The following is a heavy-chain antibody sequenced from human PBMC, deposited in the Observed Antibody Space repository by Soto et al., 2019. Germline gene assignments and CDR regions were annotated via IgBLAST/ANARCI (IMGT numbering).Heavy chain of an antibody. CDR2: ITTYNGET. CDR3: ARGRGYSLIPVVDDAVDV. CDR1: GYSFTGYG. Sequence: ASVKVSCKASGYSFTGYGINWVRQAPGQGLEWLGRITTYNGETNYAQNFQGRLTMTTDTSTGTTYMELRSLRSDDTAVYYCARGRGYSLIPVVDDAVDVWGQGTLVTVSS. V-gene: IGHV1-18*04. D-gene: IGHD5-12*01. J-gene: IGHJ3*01.